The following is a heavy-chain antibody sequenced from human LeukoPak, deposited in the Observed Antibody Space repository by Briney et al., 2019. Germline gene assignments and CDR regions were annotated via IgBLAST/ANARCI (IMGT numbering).Heavy chain of an antibody. J-gene: IGHJ4*02. Sequence: PSETLSLTCTVSGGSISSYYWSWIRQPPGKGLEWIANIDYSGNTIYNPALKSRVTMSVDTSKNQFSLNLTSVTAADTAVYYCAREGKLTGYFGGLGFNYWGQGILVTVSS. V-gene: IGHV4-59*01. CDR3: AREGKLTGYFGGLGFNY. CDR2: IDYSGNT. CDR1: GGSISSYY. D-gene: IGHD6-19*01.